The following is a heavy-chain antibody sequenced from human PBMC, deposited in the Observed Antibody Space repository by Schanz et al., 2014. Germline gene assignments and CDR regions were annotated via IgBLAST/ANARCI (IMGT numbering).Heavy chain of an antibody. D-gene: IGHD4-17*01. CDR3: ARDRGHGDLPGDI. J-gene: IGHJ3*02. V-gene: IGHV4-31*03. Sequence: QVQLQESGPGLVKPSQTLSLTCTLSGDSISSGGYYWSWIRQHPGKGLEWIGYISYSGVTYYNPSLKSRVTISVDTSKNQFTLILGAATAADTAVYYCARDRGHGDLPGDIWGQGTMVTVSA. CDR2: ISYSGVT. CDR1: GDSISSGGYY.